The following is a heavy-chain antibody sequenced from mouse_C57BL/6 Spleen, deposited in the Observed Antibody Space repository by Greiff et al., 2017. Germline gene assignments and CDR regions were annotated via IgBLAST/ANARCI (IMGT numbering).Heavy chain of an antibody. CDR2: IRNKANGYTT. CDR3: ARWGYGNYGCY. J-gene: IGHJ4*01. CDR1: GFTFTDYY. D-gene: IGHD2-1*01. Sequence: EVKLVESGGGLVQPGGSLSLSCAASGFTFTDYYMSWVRQPPGKALEWLGFIRNKANGYTTEYSASVKGRFTISRDNSQSILYLQMNALGAEDSATYYCARWGYGNYGCYWGQGTSVTVSS. V-gene: IGHV7-3*01.